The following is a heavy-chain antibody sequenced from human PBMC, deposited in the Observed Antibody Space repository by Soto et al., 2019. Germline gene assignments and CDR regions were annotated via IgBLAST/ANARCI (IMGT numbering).Heavy chain of an antibody. Sequence: PSETLSLTCTVSGGSISSYYWSWIRQPPGKGLEWIGYIYYSGSTNYNPSLKSRVTISVDTSKNQFSLKLSSVTAADTAVYYCAGRGPSDWLSKYYFDYWGQGTLVTVSS. CDR1: GGSISSYY. CDR3: AGRGPSDWLSKYYFDY. J-gene: IGHJ4*02. V-gene: IGHV4-59*01. CDR2: IYYSGST. D-gene: IGHD3-9*01.